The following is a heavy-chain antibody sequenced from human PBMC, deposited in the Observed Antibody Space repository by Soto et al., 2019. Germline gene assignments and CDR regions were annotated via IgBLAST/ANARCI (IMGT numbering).Heavy chain of an antibody. CDR3: AIREGVQQWLVPYSVDY. CDR2: IIPIFGTA. D-gene: IGHD6-19*01. V-gene: IGHV1-69*12. CDR1: GGTFSSYA. Sequence: QVQLVQSGAEVKKPGSSVKVSCKASGGTFSSYAISWVRQAPGQGLEWMGGIIPIFGTANYAQKFQGRVTITADESTSTAYMELSSLRSEDTAVYYCAIREGVQQWLVPYSVDYLGQGTLVTVSS. J-gene: IGHJ4*02.